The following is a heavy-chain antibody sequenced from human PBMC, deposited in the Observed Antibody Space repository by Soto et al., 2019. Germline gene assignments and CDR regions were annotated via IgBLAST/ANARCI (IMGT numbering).Heavy chain of an antibody. CDR1: GYTFTSYD. CDR3: ARERAVGFAP. CDR2: MNPNSSNT. Sequence: QVQLVQSGAEVKKPGASVKVSCKASGYTFTSYDSSWVRQATGQGIERMGPMNPNSSNTGYKQKSQGRIPMTRNTSIRTAYMERRSLRFEETAVYYCARERAVGFAPWGQGTLVTVSS. D-gene: IGHD2-15*01. V-gene: IGHV1-8*02. J-gene: IGHJ5*02.